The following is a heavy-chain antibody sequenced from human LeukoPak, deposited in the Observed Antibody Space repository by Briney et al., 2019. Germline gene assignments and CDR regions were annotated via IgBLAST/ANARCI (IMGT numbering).Heavy chain of an antibody. D-gene: IGHD2-2*01. Sequence: GGSLRLSCAASGFTFSSYAMHWVRQAPGKGLEWVAVISYDGSNKYYADSVKGRFTISRDNSKDTLYLQMNSLRAEDTAVYYCARDYCSSTSCYIFDYWGQGTLVTVSS. V-gene: IGHV3-30-3*01. CDR1: GFTFSSYA. CDR2: ISYDGSNK. J-gene: IGHJ4*02. CDR3: ARDYCSSTSCYIFDY.